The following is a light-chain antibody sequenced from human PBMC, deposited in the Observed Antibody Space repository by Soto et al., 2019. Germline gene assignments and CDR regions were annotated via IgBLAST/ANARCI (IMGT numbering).Light chain of an antibody. V-gene: IGKV1-5*01. CDR3: QHYSLYSPWT. CDR1: QNINAW. CDR2: DAS. J-gene: IGKJ1*01. Sequence: DIHMTQSPSSLSVSVGARVTITCRTSQNINAWLAWYQQRPGQAPKLLIYDASTVQSGVPSRFSGSGSGTEFTLPISSLQPEDSANYYCQHYSLYSPWTFGQGTKVDI.